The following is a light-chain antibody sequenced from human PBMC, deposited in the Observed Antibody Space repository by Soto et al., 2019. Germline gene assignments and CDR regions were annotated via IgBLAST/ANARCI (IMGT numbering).Light chain of an antibody. CDR2: ENN. Sequence: QLVLTQPPSVSGAPGQRVTISCTGGRSNIGAGYDVHWYQQLPGTAPKLLIYENNNRPSGVPGRFSGSKSGTSASLAITGLQAEDEADYYCQSYDTGLSGSRVFGTGTKLTVL. CDR3: QSYDTGLSGSRV. J-gene: IGLJ1*01. V-gene: IGLV1-40*01. CDR1: RSNIGAGYD.